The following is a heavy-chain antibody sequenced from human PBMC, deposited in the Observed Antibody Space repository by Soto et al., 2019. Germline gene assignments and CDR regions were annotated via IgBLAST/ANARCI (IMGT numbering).Heavy chain of an antibody. CDR3: ARMGQSPLPYGEGINWFDP. D-gene: IGHD4-17*01. CDR2: INAGNGNT. J-gene: IGHJ5*02. Sequence: ASVKVSCKASGYTFTSYAMHWVRQAPGQRLEWMGWINAGNGNTKYSQKFQGRVTITRDTSASTAYMELSSLRSEDTAVYYCARMGQSPLPYGEGINWFDPWGQGTLVTVSS. CDR1: GYTFTSYA. V-gene: IGHV1-3*01.